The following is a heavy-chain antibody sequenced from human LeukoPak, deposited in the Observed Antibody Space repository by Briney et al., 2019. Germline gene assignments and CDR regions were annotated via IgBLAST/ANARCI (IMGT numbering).Heavy chain of an antibody. Sequence: SETLSLTCTVSGGSISSYYWSWIRQPAGKGLEWIGRIYTSGSTNYNPSLKSRVTISVDTSKNQFSLKLSSVTAADTAVYYWGRDHVGYGSNYYYYMDVWGKGTTVTISS. CDR2: IYTSGST. CDR1: GGSISSYY. D-gene: IGHD3-10*01. V-gene: IGHV4-4*07. CDR3: GRDHVGYGSNYYYYMDV. J-gene: IGHJ6*03.